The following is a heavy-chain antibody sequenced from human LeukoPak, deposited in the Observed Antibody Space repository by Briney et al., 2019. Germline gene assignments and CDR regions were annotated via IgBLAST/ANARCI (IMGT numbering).Heavy chain of an antibody. CDR1: GFTFSSYA. J-gene: IGHJ4*02. D-gene: IGHD5-18*01. CDR3: ARLTWLRRGFDY. CDR2: ISGSGGST. Sequence: PGGSLRLSCAASGFTFSSYAMSWVRQAPGKGLEWVSAISGSGGSTYYADSVKGRFTISRDNSKNTLYLQMNSLRAEDTAVYYCARLTWLRRGFDYWGQGTLVTVSS. V-gene: IGHV3-23*01.